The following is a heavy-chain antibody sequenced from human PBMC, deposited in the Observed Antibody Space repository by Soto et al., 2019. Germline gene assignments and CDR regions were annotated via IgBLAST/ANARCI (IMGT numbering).Heavy chain of an antibody. D-gene: IGHD2-2*01. J-gene: IGHJ6*02. Sequence: PSQTLSLTCAISGDSVSSNSAAWNWIRQSPSRGLEWLGRTYYRSKWYNDYAVSVKSRITINPDTSKNQFSLQLNSVTPEDTAVYYCARDHARIGDRSSTSCYEGYYYYGMDVWGQGTTVTVSS. V-gene: IGHV6-1*01. CDR1: GDSVSSNSAA. CDR2: TYYRSKWYN. CDR3: ARDHARIGDRSSTSCYEGYYYYGMDV.